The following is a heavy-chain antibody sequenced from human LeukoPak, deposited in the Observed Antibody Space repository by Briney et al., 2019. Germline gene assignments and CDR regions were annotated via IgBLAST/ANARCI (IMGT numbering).Heavy chain of an antibody. CDR2: ITADGRST. V-gene: IGHV3-74*01. D-gene: IGHD3-16*01. CDR3: ARDHYHSIDY. Sequence: GGSLRLSCAASGFTFSSYSMNWVRQGPGAGLVWVSLITADGRSTTYADSVKGRFTISRDNAKNTLYLQMHSLRAEDTAVYYCARDHYHSIDYWGQGTLVTVSS. J-gene: IGHJ4*02. CDR1: GFTFSSYS.